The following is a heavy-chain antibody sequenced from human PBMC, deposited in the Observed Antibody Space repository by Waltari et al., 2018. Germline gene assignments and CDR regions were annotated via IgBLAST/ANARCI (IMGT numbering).Heavy chain of an antibody. D-gene: IGHD2-21*01. J-gene: IGHJ6*02. CDR2: INPSGGST. CDR1: EYTYTSSY. Sequence: QVQLLQSGAEVKKPGASVKISCKTSEYTYTSSYIHWVRQAPGQGLEWMGIINPSGGSTIYAQKFQGRVTMTRDTSTSTVYMELSSLRSEDTAVYYCALDTGALWMDVWGQGTTVTVSS. V-gene: IGHV1-46*01. CDR3: ALDTGALWMDV.